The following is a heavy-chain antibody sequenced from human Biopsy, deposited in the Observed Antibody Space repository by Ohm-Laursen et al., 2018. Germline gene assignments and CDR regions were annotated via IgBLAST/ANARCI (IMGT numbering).Heavy chain of an antibody. D-gene: IGHD2-15*01. CDR2: INQSGRT. J-gene: IGHJ4*02. CDR1: GESFNGYY. CDR3: GNEVHGRDY. Sequence: SDTLSLTCAVYGESFNGYYRSWIRQPPGKGLEWIGQINQSGRTNYNPSLKSRVNISADKSNNQFSLKLTSVTSADTAVYFCGNEVHGRDYWGLGALVTVSS. V-gene: IGHV4-34*01.